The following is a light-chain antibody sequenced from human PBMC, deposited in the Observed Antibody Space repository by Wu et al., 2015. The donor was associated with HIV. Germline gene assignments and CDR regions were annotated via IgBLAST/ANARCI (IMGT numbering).Light chain of an antibody. CDR3: HQYGRSPPFT. V-gene: IGKV3-20*01. CDR1: ESLSSTY. J-gene: IGKJ3*01. Sequence: EIVLTQSPGTLSLSPGERATLSCRASESLSSTYLAWYQQKPGQPPRLLIYGGSRRATGIPDRFSGSGSGTDFSLTISRLEPEDFAVYYCHQYGRSPPFTFGPGTKVD. CDR2: GGS.